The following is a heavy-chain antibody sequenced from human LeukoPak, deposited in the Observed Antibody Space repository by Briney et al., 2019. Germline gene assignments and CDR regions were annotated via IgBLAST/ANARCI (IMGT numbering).Heavy chain of an antibody. V-gene: IGHV1-69*13. J-gene: IGHJ6*02. CDR2: IITIFGTA. Sequence: SVKVSCKASGGTLISYAISWVSQSPGPGLAWMEGIITIFGTASYAQKFQGRVTITADESTSTAYMELSSLRSEDTVVFFCKQKTAYEILTGLYYYYGMDVWGQGTTVTVSS. D-gene: IGHD3-9*01. CDR1: GGTLISYA. CDR3: KQKTAYEILTGLYYYYGMDV.